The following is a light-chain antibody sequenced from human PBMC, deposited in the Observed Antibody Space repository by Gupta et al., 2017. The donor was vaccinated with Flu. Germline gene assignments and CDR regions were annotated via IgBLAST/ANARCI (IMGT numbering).Light chain of an antibody. CDR3: QQYGSSPRT. V-gene: IGKV3-20*01. Sequence: ERATRSFRASQSVFSNYFAWYQQKPGQAPRLLLYGVSSRATGIPDRFSGSGSGTDFTLTISRLEPEDFAVYYCQQYGSSPRTFGQGTKLEIK. J-gene: IGKJ2*01. CDR2: GVS. CDR1: QSVFSNY.